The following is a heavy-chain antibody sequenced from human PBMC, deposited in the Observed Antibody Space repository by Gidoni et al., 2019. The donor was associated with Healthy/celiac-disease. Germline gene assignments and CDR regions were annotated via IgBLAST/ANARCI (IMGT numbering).Heavy chain of an antibody. D-gene: IGHD7-27*01. CDR3: ANPGGKLGIYYFDY. J-gene: IGHJ4*02. CDR1: GFTFSRYA. Sequence: EVQLLESGGGLVQPGGSLRLSCAASGFTFSRYAMSWVRQAPGKGLEWFSAISGSGGSTYYADSVKGRFTISRDNSKNTLYLQMNSLRAEDTAVYYCANPGGKLGIYYFDYWGQGTLVTVSS. CDR2: ISGSGGST. V-gene: IGHV3-23*01.